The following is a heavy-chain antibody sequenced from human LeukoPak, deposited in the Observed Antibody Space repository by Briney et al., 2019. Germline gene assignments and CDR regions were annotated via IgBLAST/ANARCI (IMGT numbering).Heavy chain of an antibody. CDR2: INSDGSST. CDR3: AKEQQLLKTFDY. V-gene: IGHV3-74*01. J-gene: IGHJ4*02. D-gene: IGHD6-13*01. Sequence: PGGSLRLSCAASGFPFSSYWMHWVRQAPGKGLVWVSRINSDGSSTSYADSVKGRFTISRDNAKNTLYLQMNSLRAEDTAVYYCAKEQQLLKTFDYWGQGTLVTVSS. CDR1: GFPFSSYW.